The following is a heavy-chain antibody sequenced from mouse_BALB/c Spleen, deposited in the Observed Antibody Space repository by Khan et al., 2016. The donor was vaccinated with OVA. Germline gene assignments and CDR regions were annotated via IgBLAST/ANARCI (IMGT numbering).Heavy chain of an antibody. Sequence: EVQLQESGPGLVKPSQSLSLTCTVTGYSITSGYAWNWIRQFPGNKLEWMGYISYSGGTSYNPSLKSRISITRDTSKNQFFLQLNSVTTEDSATYYCSRGNYYGYAFDYWGRGTTLTVSS. CDR3: SRGNYYGYAFDY. V-gene: IGHV3-2*02. J-gene: IGHJ2*01. CDR2: ISYSGGT. CDR1: GYSITSGYA. D-gene: IGHD1-2*01.